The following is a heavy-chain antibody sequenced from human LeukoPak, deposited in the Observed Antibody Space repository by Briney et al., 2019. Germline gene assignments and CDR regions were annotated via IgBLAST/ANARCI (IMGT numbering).Heavy chain of an antibody. CDR3: ARVPHRYCGGDCYLFDY. CDR2: ISSSSSYT. D-gene: IGHD2-21*02. CDR1: GFTFSDYY. J-gene: IGHJ4*02. V-gene: IGHV3-11*06. Sequence: PGGSLRLSCAASGFTFSDYYMSWICQAPGKGLEWVSYISSSSSYTNYADSVKGRFTISRDNAKNSLYLQMNCLGAEDTAVYYCARVPHRYCGGDCYLFDYWGQGTLVTVSS.